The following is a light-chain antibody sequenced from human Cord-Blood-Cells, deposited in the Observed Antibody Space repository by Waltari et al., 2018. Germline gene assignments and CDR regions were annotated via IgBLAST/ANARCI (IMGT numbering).Light chain of an antibody. J-gene: IGLJ2*01. CDR1: SSAVGSYNL. Sequence: QSALTQPASVSGSPGQSLTISCTGTSSAVGSYNLVSWYQQHPGKAPKLMIYEGSKLPSGVSNRFSGSKSGNTASLTISGLQAEDEADYYCCSYAGSSNVVFGGGTKLTVL. CDR2: EGS. V-gene: IGLV2-23*01. CDR3: CSYAGSSNVV.